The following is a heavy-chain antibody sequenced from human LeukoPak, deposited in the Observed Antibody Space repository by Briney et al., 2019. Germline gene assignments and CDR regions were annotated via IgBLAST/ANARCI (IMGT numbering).Heavy chain of an antibody. J-gene: IGHJ4*02. D-gene: IGHD3-10*01. CDR3: ARTYGSFDY. V-gene: IGHV5-51*01. Sequence: GESLKISCKGSGYRFTTYWIGWVRQMPGKGLEWMGIVYPSDSDTRYSPSFQGQVTISADKSISTAYLQWSSLKTSDTAMYYCARTYGSFDYWGQGTLVTVSS. CDR1: GYRFTTYW. CDR2: VYPSDSDT.